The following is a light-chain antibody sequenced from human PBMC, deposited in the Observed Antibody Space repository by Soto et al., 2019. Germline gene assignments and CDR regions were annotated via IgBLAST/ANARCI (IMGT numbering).Light chain of an antibody. V-gene: IGLV2-14*01. CDR1: SSDVGGYNY. J-gene: IGLJ3*02. CDR3: SSYTTGSTWV. CDR2: EVT. Sequence: QSALTQPASVSGSPGQSISISCTGTSSDVGGYNYVSWYQQNPGKAPKLMIYEVTHRPSGVSNRFSGSKSGNTASLTISGLQAEDEADYYCSSYTTGSTWVFGGGTKLTVL.